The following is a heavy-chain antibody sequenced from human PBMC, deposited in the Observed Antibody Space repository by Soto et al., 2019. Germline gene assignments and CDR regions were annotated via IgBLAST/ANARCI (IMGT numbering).Heavy chain of an antibody. J-gene: IGHJ4*02. D-gene: IGHD3-9*01. CDR1: GFTFGTYT. Sequence: GGSLRLSCAASGFTFGTYTMNWVRQTPGKGLEWVSALGGGGDTHYAESVKGRFTISRDYSKNILLLQMNSLRDEDSAIYYCTKDRHPDGIWTFDFWGQGTLVTVSS. CDR2: LGGGGDT. CDR3: TKDRHPDGIWTFDF. V-gene: IGHV3-23*01.